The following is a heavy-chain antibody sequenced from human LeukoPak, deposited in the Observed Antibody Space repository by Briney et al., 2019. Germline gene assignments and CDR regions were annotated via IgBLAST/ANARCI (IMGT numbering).Heavy chain of an antibody. D-gene: IGHD2-2*01. Sequence: GGSLRLSCAASGFTFSNYAMSWVRQAPGKGLEWVSYISASTSSIYYADSVKGRFTISRDNSKNTLYLQMNSLRAEDTAVYYCARGYCSSTSCYGPYFDYWGQGTLVTVSS. V-gene: IGHV3-23*01. CDR2: ISASTSSI. J-gene: IGHJ4*02. CDR3: ARGYCSSTSCYGPYFDY. CDR1: GFTFSNYA.